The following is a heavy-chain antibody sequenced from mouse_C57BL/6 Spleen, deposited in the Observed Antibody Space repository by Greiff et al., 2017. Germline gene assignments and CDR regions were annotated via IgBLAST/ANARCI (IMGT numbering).Heavy chain of an antibody. CDR2: IYPGDGDT. J-gene: IGHJ3*01. V-gene: IGHV1-80*01. CDR3: AREDYYGSSYAWFAY. Sequence: QVQLQQSGAELVKPGASVKISCKASGYAFSSYWMNWVKQRPGKGLEWIGQIYPGDGDTNYNGKFKGKATLTADKSSSTAYMQRISLTSEDSAVYFCAREDYYGSSYAWFAYWGQGTLVTVSA. D-gene: IGHD1-1*01. CDR1: GYAFSSYW.